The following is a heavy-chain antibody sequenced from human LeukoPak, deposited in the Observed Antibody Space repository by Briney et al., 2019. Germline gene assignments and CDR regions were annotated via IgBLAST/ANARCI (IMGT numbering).Heavy chain of an antibody. J-gene: IGHJ4*02. CDR2: ISYDGSNK. D-gene: IGHD3-22*01. V-gene: IGHV3-30-3*01. CDR3: ARDLDYYDSSGYPYY. CDR1: GFTFSSYA. Sequence: PGGSLRLSCAASGFTFSSYAMHLVRQAPGKGLEWVAVISYDGSNKYYADSVKGRFTISRDNSKNTLYLQMNSLRAEDTAVYYCARDLDYYDSSGYPYYWGQGTLVTVSS.